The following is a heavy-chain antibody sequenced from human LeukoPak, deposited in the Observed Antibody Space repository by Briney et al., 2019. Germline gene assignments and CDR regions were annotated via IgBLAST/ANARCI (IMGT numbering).Heavy chain of an antibody. J-gene: IGHJ3*02. D-gene: IGHD3-22*01. CDR1: GFTFSDYY. Sequence: GGSLRLSCAASGFTFSDYYMSWIRQAPGKGLEWVSYISSSGSTIYYADSVKGRFTISRDNAKNSLYLQMNSLRAEDTAVYYCARDKLVDYYDSSGYRAFDIWGQGTMVTVSS. V-gene: IGHV3-11*01. CDR2: ISSSGSTI. CDR3: ARDKLVDYYDSSGYRAFDI.